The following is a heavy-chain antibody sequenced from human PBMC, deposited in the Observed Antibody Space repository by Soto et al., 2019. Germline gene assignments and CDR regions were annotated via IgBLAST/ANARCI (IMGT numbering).Heavy chain of an antibody. V-gene: IGHV3-9*01. D-gene: IGHD2-21*01. CDR1: GFTFDDYA. CDR3: AKATGGDCYSVCAFDI. CDR2: ISWNSGSI. J-gene: IGHJ3*02. Sequence: GGSLRLSCAASGFTFDDYAMHWVRQAPGKGLEWVSGISWNSGSIGYADSVKGRFTISRDNAKNSLYLQMNSLRAEDTALYYCAKATGGDCYSVCAFDIWGQGTMVTVSS.